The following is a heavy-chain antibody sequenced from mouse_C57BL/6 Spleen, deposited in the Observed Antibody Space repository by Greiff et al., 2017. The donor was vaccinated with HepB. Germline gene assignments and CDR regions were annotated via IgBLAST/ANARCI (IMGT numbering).Heavy chain of an antibody. V-gene: IGHV2-3*01. J-gene: IGHJ4*01. CDR1: GFSFTSYG. CDR3: AKRGTHYYAMDY. D-gene: IGHD2-14*01. Sequence: VQLVESGPGLVAPSQCLSITCTVSGFSFTSYGVSWVRQPPGKGLEWLGVIWGDGSTNNHSDLISRLSISKDNSKSQVFFKLNSLQTDDTATYYCAKRGTHYYAMDYWGQGTSVTVSS. CDR2: IWGDGST.